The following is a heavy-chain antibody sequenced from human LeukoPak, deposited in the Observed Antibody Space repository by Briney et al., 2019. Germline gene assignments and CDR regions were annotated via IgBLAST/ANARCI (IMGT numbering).Heavy chain of an antibody. CDR2: IYPGDSDT. V-gene: IGHV5-51*01. CDR3: ARQRKYCSGGSCYPDY. Sequence: GESLKISCKGSGYSFTSYWIGWVRQMPGKGLEWMGIIYPGDSDTRYSPSFQGQVTISADKSISTAYLQWSSLKASDTAMYYCARQRKYCSGGSCYPDYWGQGTLVTVSS. CDR1: GYSFTSYW. J-gene: IGHJ4*02. D-gene: IGHD2-15*01.